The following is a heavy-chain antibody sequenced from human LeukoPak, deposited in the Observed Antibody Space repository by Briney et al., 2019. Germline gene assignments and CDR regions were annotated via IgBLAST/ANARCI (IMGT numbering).Heavy chain of an antibody. Sequence: GESLKISCKGSGYSFTSYWIGWVRQMPGKGLEWMGIIYPGDSETRYSPSFQGQVTISADKSISTAYLQWSSLKASDTAMYYCARVHYYETSDWGNYFDYWGQGTLVTVSS. CDR1: GYSFTSYW. D-gene: IGHD3-22*01. CDR2: IYPGDSET. J-gene: IGHJ4*02. CDR3: ARVHYYETSDWGNYFDY. V-gene: IGHV5-51*01.